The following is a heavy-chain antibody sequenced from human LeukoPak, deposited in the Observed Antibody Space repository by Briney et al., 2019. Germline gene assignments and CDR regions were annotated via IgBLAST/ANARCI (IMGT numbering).Heavy chain of an antibody. CDR3: AKYYYDSSGYPHGGPLDPSFDY. Sequence: GGSLRLSCAVSGITLSNYAMSWVRQAPGKGLEWVSAISGSGGSTYYADSVKGRFTISRDNSKNTLYLQMNSLRAEDTAVYYCAKYYYDSSGYPHGGPLDPSFDYWGQGTLVTVSS. J-gene: IGHJ4*02. CDR1: GITLSNYA. D-gene: IGHD3-22*01. CDR2: ISGSGGST. V-gene: IGHV3-23*01.